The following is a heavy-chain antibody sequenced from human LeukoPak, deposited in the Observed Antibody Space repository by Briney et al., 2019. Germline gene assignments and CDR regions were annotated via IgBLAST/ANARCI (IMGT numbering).Heavy chain of an antibody. Sequence: GGSLRLSCEASGFLFSNSWMRWVRQAPGKGLEGVANMNQDGSERNYVDSVKGRLTISRDNAKGSLYLQMNGLRAEDTAVYFCVKDRGYSTFDYWGQGTLVTVSS. V-gene: IGHV3-7*03. D-gene: IGHD4-23*01. CDR3: VKDRGYSTFDY. CDR2: MNQDGSER. CDR1: GFLFSNSW. J-gene: IGHJ4*02.